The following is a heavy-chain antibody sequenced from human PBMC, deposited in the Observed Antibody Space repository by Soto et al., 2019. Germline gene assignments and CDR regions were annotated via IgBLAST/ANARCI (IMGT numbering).Heavy chain of an antibody. J-gene: IGHJ6*02. CDR3: AKRSGYDFAPYGMDV. D-gene: IGHD5-12*01. CDR1: GFTFSSYA. V-gene: IGHV3-23*01. CDR2: ISGSGGST. Sequence: GSLRLSCAASGFTFSSYAMSWVRQAPGKGLEWVSAISGSGGSTYYADSVKGRFTISRDNSKNTLYLQMNSLRAEDTAVYYCAKRSGYDFAPYGMDVWGQGTTVTDSS.